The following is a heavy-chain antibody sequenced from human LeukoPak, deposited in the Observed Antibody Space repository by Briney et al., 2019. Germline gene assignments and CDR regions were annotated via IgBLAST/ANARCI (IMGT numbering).Heavy chain of an antibody. V-gene: IGHV3-11*01. CDR2: MSSSGSAI. CDR1: GLTLSGHY. CDR3: AKYGYSYGGNYYGMDV. D-gene: IGHD5-18*01. Sequence: GGSLRLSCVASGLTLSGHYMNWLRQAPGKGLEWVSCMSSSGSAIYYADSVKGRFTISRDNAKNSLYLQMNALRAEDTAVYYCAKYGYSYGGNYYGMDVWGQGTTVTVSS. J-gene: IGHJ6*02.